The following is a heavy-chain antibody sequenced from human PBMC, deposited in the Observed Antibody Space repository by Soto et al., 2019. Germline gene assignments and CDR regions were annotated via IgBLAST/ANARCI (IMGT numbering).Heavy chain of an antibody. D-gene: IGHD3-9*01. V-gene: IGHV3-64*01. Sequence: GGSLRLSCAASGFTFSDSYMHWVRQVPGKGLEYVSAISPSGGSTYLTNSVKGRFTVSSDNSKSTLFLQMDSLRVEDMAVYYCARGIYFGPARYYFDYWGQGALVTVSS. CDR3: ARGIYFGPARYYFDY. CDR1: GFTFSDSY. J-gene: IGHJ4*02. CDR2: ISPSGGST.